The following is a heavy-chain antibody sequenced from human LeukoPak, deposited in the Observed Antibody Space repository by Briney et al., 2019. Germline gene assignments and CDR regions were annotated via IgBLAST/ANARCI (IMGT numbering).Heavy chain of an antibody. CDR1: GGSISGYY. CDR3: AREGPELEFSGSYSYYYYYMDV. J-gene: IGHJ6*03. D-gene: IGHD1-26*01. V-gene: IGHV4-59*01. Sequence: SETLSLTCIVSGGSISGYYWSWVRQAPGKGLEWIGYIYNSGRTNYNSSLKSRVIISVDTSKNQFSLKLSSVTAADTAVYYCAREGPELEFSGSYSYYYYYMDVWGKGTTVTISS. CDR2: IYNSGRT.